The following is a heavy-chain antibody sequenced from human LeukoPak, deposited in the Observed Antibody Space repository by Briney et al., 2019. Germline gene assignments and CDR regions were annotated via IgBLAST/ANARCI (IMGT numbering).Heavy chain of an antibody. D-gene: IGHD3-22*01. CDR3: ATPLDYYDSSGYHQGGD. CDR1: GFTFSSYW. Sequence: GGSLRLSCAVSGFTFSSYWMSWVRQAPGKGLEWVASIKEEGSEKHYVDSVKGRFTISRDNAKNSLYLQMNSLRAEDTAVYYCATPLDYYDSSGYHQGGDWGQGTLVTVSS. V-gene: IGHV3-7*03. J-gene: IGHJ4*02. CDR2: IKEEGSEK.